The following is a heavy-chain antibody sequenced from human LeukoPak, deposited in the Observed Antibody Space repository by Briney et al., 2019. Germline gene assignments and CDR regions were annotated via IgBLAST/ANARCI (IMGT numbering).Heavy chain of an antibody. CDR1: GGSISGYF. V-gene: IGHV4-4*07. J-gene: IGHJ2*01. Sequence: PSETLSLTCTVSGGSISGYFWSWIRQPAGRGLEWIGRIYSSGSTDYNPSLKGRVTISVDTSKNQFSLNLSSVTAADTAVYYCARLWLFPGVDLLIVPAATDWYFDLWGRGTLVNVLS. D-gene: IGHD2-2*03. CDR2: IYSSGST. CDR3: ARLWLFPGVDLLIVPAATDWYFDL.